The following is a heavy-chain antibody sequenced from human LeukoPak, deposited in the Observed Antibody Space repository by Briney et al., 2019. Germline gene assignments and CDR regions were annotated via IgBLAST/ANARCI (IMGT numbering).Heavy chain of an antibody. Sequence: ASVKVSCKASGYTFTSYGISWVRQAPGQGLEWMGWISAYNGNTDYAQKLQGRVTMTTDTSTSTAYMELRSLRSDDTAVYYCARGPYSGSYSNWFDPWGQGTLVTVSS. CDR1: GYTFTSYG. V-gene: IGHV1-18*01. CDR3: ARGPYSGSYSNWFDP. CDR2: ISAYNGNT. J-gene: IGHJ5*02. D-gene: IGHD1-26*01.